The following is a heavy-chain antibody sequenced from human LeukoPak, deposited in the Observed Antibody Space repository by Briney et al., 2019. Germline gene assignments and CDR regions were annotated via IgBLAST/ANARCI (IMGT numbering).Heavy chain of an antibody. Sequence: GASVKVSCKASGYTFTSYGISWVRQAPGQGLEWMGWISAYNGNTNYAQKLQGRVTMTTDTSTSTAYMELSSLRSEDTAVYYCARGLAAAAFYYYYGMDVWGQGTTVTVSS. CDR3: ARGLAAAAFYYYYGMDV. D-gene: IGHD6-13*01. J-gene: IGHJ6*02. CDR1: GYTFTSYG. CDR2: ISAYNGNT. V-gene: IGHV1-18*01.